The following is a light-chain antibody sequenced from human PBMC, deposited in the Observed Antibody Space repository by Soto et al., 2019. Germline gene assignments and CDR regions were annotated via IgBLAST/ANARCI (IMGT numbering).Light chain of an antibody. Sequence: EIVMTQSPATLSVSPGEGASLSCRASQSVGSNFAWYQQKPGQAPRVLIYGTSSRATGIPDRFSGSGSGTDFTLTISRLEPEDFAVYYCQQYTTSSWTFGQGTKVDIK. CDR2: GTS. J-gene: IGKJ1*01. CDR3: QQYTTSSWT. CDR1: QSVGSN. V-gene: IGKV3D-15*01.